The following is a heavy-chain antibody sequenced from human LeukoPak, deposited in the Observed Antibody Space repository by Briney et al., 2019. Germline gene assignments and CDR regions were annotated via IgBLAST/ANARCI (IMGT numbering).Heavy chain of an antibody. CDR3: ARDFQPYYYDSSGQSNDAFDI. CDR2: IIPIVGTA. CDR1: GGTFSSYA. J-gene: IGHJ3*02. V-gene: IGHV1-69*05. Sequence: ASVKVSCKASGGTFSSYAISWVRQAPGQGLEWMGRIIPIVGTANYAQKFQGRVTITTDESTSTAYMELRSLRSEDTAVYYCARDFQPYYYDSSGQSNDAFDIWGQGTMVTVSS. D-gene: IGHD3-22*01.